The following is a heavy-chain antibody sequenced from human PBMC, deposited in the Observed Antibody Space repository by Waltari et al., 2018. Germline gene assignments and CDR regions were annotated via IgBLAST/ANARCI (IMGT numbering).Heavy chain of an antibody. Sequence: EVQLVESGGGLVQPGGSLRLSCAASGFTFSSYEMNWFRQAPGKGLEWVSYISSSGSTIYYADSVKGRFTISRDNAKNALYLQMNSLRAEDTAVYYCAREDDSSPWFDPWGQGTLVTVSS. D-gene: IGHD6-13*01. V-gene: IGHV3-48*03. J-gene: IGHJ5*02. CDR1: GFTFSSYE. CDR2: ISSSGSTI. CDR3: AREDDSSPWFDP.